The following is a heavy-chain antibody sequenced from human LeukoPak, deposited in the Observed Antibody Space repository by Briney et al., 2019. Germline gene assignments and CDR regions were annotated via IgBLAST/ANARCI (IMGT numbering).Heavy chain of an antibody. J-gene: IGHJ4*02. D-gene: IGHD2-21*02. CDR1: GGSISSYY. CDR2: IYYSGST. CDR3: ARGEGDHSFDY. V-gene: IGHV4-59*01. Sequence: SETLSLTCTVSGGSISSYYWSWIRQPPGKGLEWIGYIYYSGSTNYNPSLKSRVTISVDTSKNQFSLKLSSVTAADTAVYYCARGEGDHSFDYWGQGTLVTVSS.